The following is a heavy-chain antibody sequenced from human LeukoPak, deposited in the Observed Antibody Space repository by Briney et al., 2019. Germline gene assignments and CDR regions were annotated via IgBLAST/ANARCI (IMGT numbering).Heavy chain of an antibody. D-gene: IGHD2-8*01. CDR2: ISYDGSNK. J-gene: IGHJ6*02. Sequence: GGSLRLSCAASGFTFSSYSMNWVRQAPGKGLEWVAVISYDGSNKYYADSVKGRFTISRDNSKNTLYLQMNSLRAEDTAVYYCAKERHIVLILYGMDVWGQGTTVTVSS. CDR3: AKERHIVLILYGMDV. V-gene: IGHV3-30*18. CDR1: GFTFSSYS.